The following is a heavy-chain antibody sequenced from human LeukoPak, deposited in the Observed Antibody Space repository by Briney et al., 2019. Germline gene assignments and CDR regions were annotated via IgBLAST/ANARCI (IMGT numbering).Heavy chain of an antibody. J-gene: IGHJ3*02. CDR1: GYIFTSYW. CDR3: AGRGITMSADTFDI. Sequence: GGSLQISCKGSGYIFTSYWMGWARQLPGKGLEWMGIFYPGDSDIRYSPSFQGQVTISVAKSITTAYLQWSSLKASDTAMYYCAGRGITMSADTFDIWGQGTMVTVSS. D-gene: IGHD1-14*01. CDR2: FYPGDSDI. V-gene: IGHV5-51*01.